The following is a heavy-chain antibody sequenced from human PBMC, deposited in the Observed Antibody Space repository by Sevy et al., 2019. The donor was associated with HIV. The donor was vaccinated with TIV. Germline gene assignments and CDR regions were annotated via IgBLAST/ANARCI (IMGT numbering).Heavy chain of an antibody. CDR3: ARESPLGVEWELSRPQNWFDP. J-gene: IGHJ5*02. V-gene: IGHV4-59*01. Sequence: SETLSLTCTVFGGSISSYYWNWIRQPPGKGLEWIGYIYYSGSTNYNPSLKSRVTISVDMSKNQSSLKLSPVNAADTAVYYCARESPLGVEWELSRPQNWFDPWGQGTLVTVSS. D-gene: IGHD1-26*01. CDR2: IYYSGST. CDR1: GGSISSYY.